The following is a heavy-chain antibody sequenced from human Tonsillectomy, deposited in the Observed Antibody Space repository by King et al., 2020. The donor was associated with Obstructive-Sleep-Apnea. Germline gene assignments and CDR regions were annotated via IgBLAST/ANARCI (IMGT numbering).Heavy chain of an antibody. CDR2: INLNTGGT. D-gene: IGHD6-19*01. Sequence: VQLVESGAEVKKSGASVKVSCTASGYTFTDYFFHWVRQAPGQGLEWMGWINLNTGGTHYAQKFQGWVTMTRDTSITTVYMELSRLRSDDTAIYYCARAYKSGWYYMPYWGQGTLVTVSS. J-gene: IGHJ4*02. CDR1: GYTFTDYF. V-gene: IGHV1-2*04. CDR3: ARAYKSGWYYMPY.